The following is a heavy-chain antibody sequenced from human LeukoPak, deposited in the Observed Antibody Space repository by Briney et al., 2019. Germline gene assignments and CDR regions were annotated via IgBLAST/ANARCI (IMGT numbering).Heavy chain of an antibody. D-gene: IGHD4-17*01. CDR1: GFTFSSYG. V-gene: IGHV3-30*18. CDR2: ISYDGSNK. CDR3: AKRTVTKGGYYYGMDV. J-gene: IGHJ6*04. Sequence: PGRSLRLSCAASGFTFSSYGMHWVRQAPGKGLEWVAVISYDGSNKYYADSVKGRFTISRDNSKNTLYLQMNSLRAEDTAVYYCAKRTVTKGGYYYGMDVWGKGTTVTVSS.